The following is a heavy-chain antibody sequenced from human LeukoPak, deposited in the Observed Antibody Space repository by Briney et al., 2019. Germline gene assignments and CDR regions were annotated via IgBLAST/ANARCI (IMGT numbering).Heavy chain of an antibody. V-gene: IGHV3-66*01. CDR2: IFSGGT. D-gene: IGHD1-26*01. Sequence: GGSLRLSCAASGFAVSNNYMSWVRQAPGKGLEWVSVIFSGGTYYADSVKGRFTISRDNSKNTLYLQMNSLRAEDTAVYYCARGRYSGGYYFDYWGQGTLVTVSS. CDR1: GFAVSNNY. CDR3: ARGRYSGGYYFDY. J-gene: IGHJ4*02.